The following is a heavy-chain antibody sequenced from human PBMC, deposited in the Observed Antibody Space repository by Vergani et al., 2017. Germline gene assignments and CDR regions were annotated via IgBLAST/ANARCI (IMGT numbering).Heavy chain of an antibody. J-gene: IGHJ4*02. CDR1: GGSISSYY. D-gene: IGHD3-9*01. CDR3: ARAPVILTGYTHGYFNY. Sequence: QVQLQESGPGLVKPSETLSLTCTVSGGSISSYYWSWIRQPAGKGLEWIGRIYTSGSTNYNPSLKSRVTISLDTSKNLFSLKLSSVTAADTAVYYCARAPVILTGYTHGYFNYWGQGTLVTVSS. V-gene: IGHV4-4*07. CDR2: IYTSGST.